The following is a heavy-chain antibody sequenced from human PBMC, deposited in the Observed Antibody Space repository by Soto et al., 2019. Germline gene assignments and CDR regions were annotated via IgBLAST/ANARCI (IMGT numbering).Heavy chain of an antibody. Sequence: EVRLEEAGGGFVPPGGSLRVSCSGSGFIFSSFWMHWVRQGPGKGLEWVSRINGDGASLAYADSVKGRFSISRDNVKNTRHRKMNGGGADDAVVFFCAGGGSLGRDVWGGGTPVPVSS. J-gene: IGHJ6*04. CDR1: GFIFSSFW. D-gene: IGHD3-10*01. CDR2: INGDGASL. CDR3: AGGGSLGRDV. V-gene: IGHV3-74*03.